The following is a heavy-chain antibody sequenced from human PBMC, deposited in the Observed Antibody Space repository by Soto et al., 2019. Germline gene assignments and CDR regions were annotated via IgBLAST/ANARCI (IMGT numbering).Heavy chain of an antibody. CDR3: VRVSFGYDSSVVYDSSGYYPGAFDI. V-gene: IGHV4-34*01. D-gene: IGHD3-22*01. CDR2: IYHSRTT. J-gene: IGHJ3*02. CDR1: GGSFSGYY. Sequence: SETLSLTCAVYGGSFSGYYWSWIRQPPGKGLEWIGYIYHSRTTFYNPSLKSRLTISVGRSKNQYSLKLTSVTAADTAIYYCVRVSFGYDSSVVYDSSGYYPGAFDIWGQVTMVTVSS.